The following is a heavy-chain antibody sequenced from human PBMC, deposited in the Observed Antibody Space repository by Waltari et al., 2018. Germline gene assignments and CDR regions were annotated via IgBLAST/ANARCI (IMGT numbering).Heavy chain of an antibody. CDR3: ARGEDHGDYGVRAFDI. V-gene: IGHV4-30-2*01. CDR2: IFHSGST. J-gene: IGHJ3*02. Sequence: QLQLQESGSGLVKPSQTLSLTCAVSGGPLSSGAYPWSWLRPPPGKGLEWIGYIFHSGSTYYNPYLKSRVTISVDRSKNQFSLKLNSVTAADTAVYYCARGEDHGDYGVRAFDIWGQGTMVTVSS. CDR1: GGPLSSGAYP. D-gene: IGHD4-17*01.